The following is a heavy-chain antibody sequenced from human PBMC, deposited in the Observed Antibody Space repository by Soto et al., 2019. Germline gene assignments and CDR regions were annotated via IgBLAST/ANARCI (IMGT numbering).Heavy chain of an antibody. Sequence: QVQLQESGPGLVKPSQTLSLTCTVSGGSISSGGYYWSWIRQHPGKGLEWIGYIYYSGSTYYNPSLKSRVTISVDPSKNQVSVKLTSVTAADTAVYYGARATGHSKFDYWGQGTLVTVSS. D-gene: IGHD5-18*01. V-gene: IGHV4-31*03. J-gene: IGHJ4*02. CDR2: IYYSGST. CDR1: GGSISSGGYY. CDR3: ARATGHSKFDY.